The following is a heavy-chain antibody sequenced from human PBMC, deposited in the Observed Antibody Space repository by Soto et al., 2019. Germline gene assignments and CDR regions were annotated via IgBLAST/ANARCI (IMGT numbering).Heavy chain of an antibody. CDR1: GFTFSSYG. D-gene: IGHD2-15*01. CDR2: IWYDGSNK. V-gene: IGHV3-33*01. J-gene: IGHJ6*01. Sequence: QVQLVESGGGVVQPGRSLRLSCAASGFTFSSYGMHWVRQAPGKGLEWVAVIWYDGSNKYYAYSVKGRFTISRENSKNKLYRERNCRRGEDTAVYYCGREDSGGYYYYGMDVWGHGTTVTVSS. CDR3: GREDSGGYYYYGMDV.